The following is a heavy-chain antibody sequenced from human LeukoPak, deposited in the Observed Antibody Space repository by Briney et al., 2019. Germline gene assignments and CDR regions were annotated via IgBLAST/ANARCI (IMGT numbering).Heavy chain of an antibody. V-gene: IGHV3-23*01. CDR2: ISGSGGST. CDR1: GFTFSSYA. D-gene: IGHD7-27*01. Sequence: GGSLRLSCAASGFTFSSYAMSWVRQAPGKGLEWVSGISGSGGSTYYADSVKGRFTISRDNSKSTLYLQMNSLRAEDTAVYYCAKGLGIDYYYYMDVWGKGTTVTVSS. CDR3: AKGLGIDYYYYMDV. J-gene: IGHJ6*03.